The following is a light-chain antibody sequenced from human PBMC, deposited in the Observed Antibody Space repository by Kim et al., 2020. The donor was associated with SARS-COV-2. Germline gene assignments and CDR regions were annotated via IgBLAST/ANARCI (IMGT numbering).Light chain of an antibody. CDR2: RDK. J-gene: IGLJ2*01. V-gene: IGLV3-25*03. CDR3: QSADISGTSWI. Sequence: PGRAPILVLYRDKERPSWIPERFSGYRSGTRVTLTISGVQPEDEADYFCQSADISGTSWIFGAGTQLTVL.